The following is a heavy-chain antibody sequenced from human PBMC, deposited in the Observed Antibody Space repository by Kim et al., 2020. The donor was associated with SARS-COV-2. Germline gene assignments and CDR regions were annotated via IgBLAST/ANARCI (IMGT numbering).Heavy chain of an antibody. D-gene: IGHD2-2*01. CDR1: GFTFSSYG. V-gene: IGHV3-33*01. Sequence: GGSLRLSCAASGFTFSSYGMHWVRQAPGKGLEWVAVIWYDGSNKYYADSVKGRFTISRDNSKNTLYLQMNSLRAEDTAVYYCARTPVYCSSTSCNLLSYFDYWGQGTLVTVSS. CDR3: ARTPVYCSSTSCNLLSYFDY. CDR2: IWYDGSNK. J-gene: IGHJ4*02.